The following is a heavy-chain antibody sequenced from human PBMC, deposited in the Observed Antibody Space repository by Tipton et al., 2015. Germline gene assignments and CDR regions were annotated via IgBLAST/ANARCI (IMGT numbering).Heavy chain of an antibody. CDR3: TTPGYYGSGRYYSTQFGPYYYYGMDV. J-gene: IGHJ6*02. D-gene: IGHD3-10*01. CDR1: GFTFSNAW. Sequence: GSLRLSCAASGFTFSNAWMNWVRQAPGKGLEWVGRIKSKTDGGTTDYAAPVKGRFTISRDDSKNTLYLQMNSLKTEDTAVYYCTTPGYYGSGRYYSTQFGPYYYYGMDVWGQGTTVTVSS. V-gene: IGHV3-15*07. CDR2: IKSKTDGGTT.